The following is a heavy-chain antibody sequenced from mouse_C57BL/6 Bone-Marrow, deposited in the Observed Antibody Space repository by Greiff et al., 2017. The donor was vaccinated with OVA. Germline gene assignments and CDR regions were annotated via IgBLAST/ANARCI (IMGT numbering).Heavy chain of an antibody. Sequence: EVKLQESGGGLVQPGGSLSLSCAASGFTFTDYYMSWVRQPPGKALEWLGFIRNKANGYTTEYSASVKGRFTISRDNSQSILYLQMNALRAEDSATYYCASSYYSKGDFDYWGQGTTLTVSS. D-gene: IGHD2-5*01. J-gene: IGHJ2*01. V-gene: IGHV7-3*01. CDR3: ASSYYSKGDFDY. CDR2: IRNKANGYTT. CDR1: GFTFTDYY.